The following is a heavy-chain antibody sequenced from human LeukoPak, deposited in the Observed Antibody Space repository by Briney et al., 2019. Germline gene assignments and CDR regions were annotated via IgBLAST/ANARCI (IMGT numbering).Heavy chain of an antibody. J-gene: IGHJ4*02. CDR3: ARVRHSSGWYVDY. V-gene: IGHV4-59*01. CDR2: IYSSGST. CDR1: DGSISSYY. Sequence: SETLSLTCTVSDGSISSYYWSWIRQPPGKGLEWIGYIYSSGSTNYNPSLKSRVTISLDTSKNQFSLKLSSVTAADTAMYYCARVRHSSGWYVDYWGQGTLVTVSS. D-gene: IGHD6-19*01.